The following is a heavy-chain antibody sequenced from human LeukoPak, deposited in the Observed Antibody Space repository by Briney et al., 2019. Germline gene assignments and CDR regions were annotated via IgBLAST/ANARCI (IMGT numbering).Heavy chain of an antibody. D-gene: IGHD3-9*01. CDR1: GGSISSGDYY. Sequence: SETLSLTCTVSGGSISSGDYYWSWIRQPPGKGLEWIAYIYYSGSTYYNPSLKSRVTISVDTSKNQFSLKLSSVTAADTAVYYCARDRWNDILPDYWGQGTLVTVSS. CDR3: ARDRWNDILPDY. CDR2: IYYSGST. J-gene: IGHJ4*02. V-gene: IGHV4-30-4*01.